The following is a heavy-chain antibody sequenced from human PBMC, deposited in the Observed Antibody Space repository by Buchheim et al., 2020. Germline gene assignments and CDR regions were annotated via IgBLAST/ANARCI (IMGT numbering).Heavy chain of an antibody. J-gene: IGHJ6*02. CDR3: ARGGGQNDYDFWSGYYGGYGMDV. V-gene: IGHV4-34*01. D-gene: IGHD3-3*01. Sequence: QVQLQQWGAGLLKPSETLSLTCAVYGGSFSGYYWSWIRQPPGKGLEWIGEINHSGSTNYNPSLKSRVTISVYTSKNQFSLKLSSVTAAETAVYYCARGGGQNDYDFWSGYYGGYGMDVWGQGTT. CDR1: GGSFSGYY. CDR2: INHSGST.